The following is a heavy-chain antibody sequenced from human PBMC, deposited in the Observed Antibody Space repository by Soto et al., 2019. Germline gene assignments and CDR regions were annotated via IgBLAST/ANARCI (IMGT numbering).Heavy chain of an antibody. CDR3: ARVXVGLCGQDYYYYYGMDV. CDR2: ISAYNGNT. V-gene: IGHV1-18*04. Sequence: ASVKVSCKASGYTFTSYGISWVRQAPGQGLEWMGWISAYNGNTNYAQKLQGRVTMTTDTSTSTAYMELRSLRSDDTAVYYCARVXVGLCGQDYYYYYGMDVWGQGTTVTVSS. J-gene: IGHJ6*02. CDR1: GYTFTSYG. D-gene: IGHD3-10*02.